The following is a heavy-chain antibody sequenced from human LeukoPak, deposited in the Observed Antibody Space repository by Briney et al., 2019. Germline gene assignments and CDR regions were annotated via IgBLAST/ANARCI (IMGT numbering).Heavy chain of an antibody. Sequence: PSETLSLTCAVYGGSFSGYYWSWIRQPPGKGLEWIGEINHSGSTNYNPSLKSRVTISVDTSKNQFSLKLSSVTAADTAVYYCARARDDYSNLYYFDYWGQGTLVTVSS. J-gene: IGHJ4*02. CDR1: GGSFSGYY. V-gene: IGHV4-34*01. CDR3: ARARDDYSNLYYFDY. D-gene: IGHD4-11*01. CDR2: INHSGST.